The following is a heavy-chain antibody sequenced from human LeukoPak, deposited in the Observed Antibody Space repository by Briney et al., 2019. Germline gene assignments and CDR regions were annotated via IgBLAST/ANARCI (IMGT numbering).Heavy chain of an antibody. V-gene: IGHV3-30-3*01. CDR2: VSFDGDNK. Sequence: GGSLRLSCAASGFTFSSYAMHWVRQAPGKGLEWVAVVSFDGDNKYYADSVKDRFTVSRDNSQNTLYLQLNSLRAEDTAVYYCARDWTLNYWGQGTLVTVSS. CDR1: GFTFSSYA. J-gene: IGHJ4*02. D-gene: IGHD3/OR15-3a*01. CDR3: ARDWTLNY.